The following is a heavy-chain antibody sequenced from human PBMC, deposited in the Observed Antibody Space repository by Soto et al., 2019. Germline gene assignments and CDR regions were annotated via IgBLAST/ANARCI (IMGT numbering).Heavy chain of an antibody. V-gene: IGHV3-21*06. CDR2: ISSNSSYI. CDR3: AGVRSGYDSSSLFDF. CDR1: GFTFSTYS. J-gene: IGHJ4*02. Sequence: EVQLVESGGGLVKPGGSLRLSCAASGFTFSTYSMNWVRQAPGKGLEWVSSISSNSSYIYYADSMKGRFTISRDNAKNSLYLQMKSLRGEDTAVYYCAGVRSGYDSSSLFDFWGQGTLVTVSS. D-gene: IGHD5-12*01.